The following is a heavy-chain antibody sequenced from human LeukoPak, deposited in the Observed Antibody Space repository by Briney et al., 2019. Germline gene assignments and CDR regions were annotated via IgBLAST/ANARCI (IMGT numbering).Heavy chain of an antibody. D-gene: IGHD1-26*01. CDR1: GFTFSSFS. V-gene: IGHV3-21*01. CDR2: ISSSSSYI. J-gene: IGHJ4*02. CDR3: AREYIGFDY. Sequence: GGSLRLSCAASGFTFSSFSMNWVRQAPGKGLEWVSSISSSSSYIYYADSVKGRFTTSRDNAKNSLCLQMDSLRAEDTAVYYCAREYIGFDYWGQGTLVTVSS.